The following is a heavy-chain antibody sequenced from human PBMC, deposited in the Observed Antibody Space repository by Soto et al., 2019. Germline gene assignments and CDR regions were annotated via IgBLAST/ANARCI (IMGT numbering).Heavy chain of an antibody. J-gene: IGHJ6*02. V-gene: IGHV1-69*13. CDR3: ARGQGYCSGGICYYYYYGMDV. Sequence: SVKVSCKASGGTFSSDAFGWVRQAPGQGLEWMGGIIPTSGTANYAQKFQGRATITADESTSTAYMELSSLTSEDTAVYFCARGQGYCSGGICYYYYYGMDVWGQGTTVTVSS. CDR2: IIPTSGTA. CDR1: GGTFSSDA. D-gene: IGHD2-15*01.